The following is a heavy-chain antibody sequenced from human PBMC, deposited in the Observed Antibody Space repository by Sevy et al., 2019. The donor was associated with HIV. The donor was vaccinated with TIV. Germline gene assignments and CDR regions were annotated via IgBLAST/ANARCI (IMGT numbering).Heavy chain of an antibody. CDR3: ARPRANYVDHYFFYAMDV. CDR2: ISYDGSDN. D-gene: IGHD4-17*01. V-gene: IGHV3-30-3*01. CDR1: GFALSNYYA. J-gene: IGHJ6*02. Sequence: GGSLRLSCAASGFALSNYYAMHWVRQAPGKGLEWVALISYDGSDNYYADSVKGRFTISRDNFKNTLYLQMNSLTTEDTAVYYCARPRANYVDHYFFYAMDVWGQRTTVTVSS.